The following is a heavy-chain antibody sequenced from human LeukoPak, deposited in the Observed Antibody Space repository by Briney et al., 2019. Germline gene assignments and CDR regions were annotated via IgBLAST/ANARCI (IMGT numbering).Heavy chain of an antibody. CDR2: IYRGGTI. CDR3: ARHWLEATKTYSYWFDP. Sequence: SETLSLTCSVSGGSISDYYWSWIRLPPGKGLEWIGYIYRGGTINYNPSLKSRVTMPLDTSKNQISLMLNSVTAADTAVYYCARHWLEATKTYSYWFDPWGQGTLVTVSS. CDR1: GGSISDYY. V-gene: IGHV4-4*09. D-gene: IGHD2-21*01. J-gene: IGHJ5*02.